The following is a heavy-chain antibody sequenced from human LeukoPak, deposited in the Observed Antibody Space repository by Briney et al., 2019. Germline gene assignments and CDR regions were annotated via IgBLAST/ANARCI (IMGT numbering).Heavy chain of an antibody. D-gene: IGHD6-6*01. CDR2: ISSGSSYI. V-gene: IGHV3-21*01. J-gene: IGHJ4*02. CDR1: GFTFNTYS. CDR3: ARGVVSIAARPPYFDY. Sequence: PAGSLRLSCAASGFTFNTYSMNWVRQAPGKGLEWVSSISSGSSYIYYVDSVKGRFTISRDNAKNSLYLQMNSLRAEDTAVYYCARGVVSIAARPPYFDYWGQGTLVTVSS.